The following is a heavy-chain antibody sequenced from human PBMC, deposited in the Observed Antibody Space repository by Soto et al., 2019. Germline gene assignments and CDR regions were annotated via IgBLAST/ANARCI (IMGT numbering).Heavy chain of an antibody. CDR3: AKELHTSSGWSQVIY. CDR2: ISGSGGHI. V-gene: IGHV3-23*01. CDR1: GYTFGNYA. D-gene: IGHD6-19*01. J-gene: IGHJ4*02. Sequence: GGSLRLSCAASGYTFGNYAMSWVRQNPGKGLEWVSSISGSGGHIYYTGSVKGRFTISRDNSKNILYLQMNSLRAEDTAVYYCAKELHTSSGWSQVIYWGQGTLVTVSS.